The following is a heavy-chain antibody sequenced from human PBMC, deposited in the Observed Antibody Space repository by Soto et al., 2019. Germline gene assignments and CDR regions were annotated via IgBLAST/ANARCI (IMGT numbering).Heavy chain of an antibody. CDR1: GGSISSGDYY. CDR2: IYYSGTT. Sequence: QVQLQESGPGLVKPSHTLSLTCIVSGGSISSGDYYWSWVRQPPGKGLEWIGYIYYSGTTYYNPSLKSRVTISADTSKNQFSLKLSSVTAADTAVYYCARAKGLLTVTTSWFDPWGQGTLVTVSS. J-gene: IGHJ5*02. CDR3: ARAKGLLTVTTSWFDP. D-gene: IGHD4-17*01. V-gene: IGHV4-30-4*01.